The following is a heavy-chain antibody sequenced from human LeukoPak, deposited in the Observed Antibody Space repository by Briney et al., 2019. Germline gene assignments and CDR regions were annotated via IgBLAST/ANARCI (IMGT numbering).Heavy chain of an antibody. Sequence: GDSLRLSRAASGFTFSSYSMKWVRQAPGRGLAWVSSISSSSSYLYYPDSVKGRFTISRDNAKNSLYLQMNSLRAEDTAVYYCASRGSGSSRRFDYWGQGTLVTVSS. V-gene: IGHV3-21*01. D-gene: IGHD1-26*01. J-gene: IGHJ4*02. CDR1: GFTFSSYS. CDR2: ISSSSSYL. CDR3: ASRGSGSSRRFDY.